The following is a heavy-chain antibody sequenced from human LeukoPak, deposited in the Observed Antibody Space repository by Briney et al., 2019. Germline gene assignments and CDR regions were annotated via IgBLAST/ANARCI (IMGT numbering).Heavy chain of an antibody. J-gene: IGHJ4*02. D-gene: IGHD3-10*01. CDR2: INPNSGGT. Sequence: GASVKVSCKASGYTFTGYYMHWVRQAPGQGLEWMGWINPNSGGTNYAQKFQGRVTMTRDTSTSTAYMELSSLRSEDTAVYYCAAGWFGSFDYWGQGTLVTVSS. CDR1: GYTFTGYY. CDR3: AAGWFGSFDY. V-gene: IGHV1-2*02.